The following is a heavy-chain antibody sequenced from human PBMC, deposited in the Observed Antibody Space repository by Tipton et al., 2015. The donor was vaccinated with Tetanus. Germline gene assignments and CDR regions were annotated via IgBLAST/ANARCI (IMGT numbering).Heavy chain of an antibody. J-gene: IGHJ3*02. V-gene: IGHV4-34*01. D-gene: IGHD4-17*01. CDR3: ARRPDGLDM. Sequence: TLSLTCAVYDGSFSGYYWNWVRQPPGKGLEWIGEINHSGSTNLNPSLRSRVTMSVDTSKNQFSLKMRSVTAADTGQYYCARRPDGLDMRGQGTMVTVSS. CDR1: DGSFSGYY. CDR2: INHSGST.